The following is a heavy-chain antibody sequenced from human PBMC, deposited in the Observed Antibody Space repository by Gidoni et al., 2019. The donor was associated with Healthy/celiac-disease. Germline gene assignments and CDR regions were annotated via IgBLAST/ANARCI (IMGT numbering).Heavy chain of an antibody. D-gene: IGHD6-6*01. CDR2: IYTSGST. V-gene: IGHV4-61*02. CDR3: ASGMIAARPWNWFDP. J-gene: IGHJ5*02. Sequence: QVQLQESGPGLVKPSQTLSLTCTVSGASISSGSYYWSWLRQPAGKGLEWIGRIYTSGSTNYNPALKSRVTISVDTSKNQFALKLSSVTAADTAVYYCASGMIAARPWNWFDPWGQGTLVTVSS. CDR1: GASISSGSYY.